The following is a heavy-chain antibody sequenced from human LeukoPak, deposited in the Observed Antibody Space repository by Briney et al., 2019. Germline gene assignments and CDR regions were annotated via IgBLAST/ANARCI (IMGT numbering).Heavy chain of an antibody. V-gene: IGHV1-18*04. CDR1: GYTFSDNY. D-gene: IGHD6-19*01. CDR3: ARVAPHRRLSSGWYYFDY. J-gene: IGHJ4*02. Sequence: ASVKVSCKASGYTFSDNYMHWVRQAPGQGLEWMGWISGYNGNTKYAQKLQGRVTMTTDTSTSTAYMELRSLRPDDTAVYYCARVAPHRRLSSGWYYFDYWGQGTLVTVPS. CDR2: ISGYNGNT.